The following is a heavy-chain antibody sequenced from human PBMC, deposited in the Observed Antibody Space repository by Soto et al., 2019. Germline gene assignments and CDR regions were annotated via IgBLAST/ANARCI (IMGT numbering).Heavy chain of an antibody. V-gene: IGHV1-18*01. CDR1: GYNFLTYG. D-gene: IGHD3-10*01. Sequence: AASVKVSCKASGYNFLTYGISWLRQAPGRGLEWMGWISTDNTHRNYAQNFQERVTMTTDTSTNTAYMELRSLRSDDTAIYYCERDRPGISVIRAVKTYNYFDPWGQGTLVTVSS. CDR2: ISTDNTHR. CDR3: ERDRPGISVIRAVKTYNYFDP. J-gene: IGHJ5*02.